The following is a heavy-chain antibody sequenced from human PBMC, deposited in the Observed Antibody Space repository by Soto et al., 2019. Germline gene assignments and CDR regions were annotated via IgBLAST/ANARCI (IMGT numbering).Heavy chain of an antibody. CDR3: ATQPVGSSWYYWFDP. CDR1: GGSFSSSPYY. D-gene: IGHD6-13*01. V-gene: IGHV4-39*01. Sequence: QLQLQESGPGLVKPSETLSLTCSVSGGSFSSSPYYWGWIRQSPGKGLEWIGGIHYTGTTYYNPSLKGRATISEDTSKNHFPLKLSSVTAADTAVYYGATQPVGSSWYYWFDPWGKGPLVTVPS. J-gene: IGHJ5*02. CDR2: IHYTGTT.